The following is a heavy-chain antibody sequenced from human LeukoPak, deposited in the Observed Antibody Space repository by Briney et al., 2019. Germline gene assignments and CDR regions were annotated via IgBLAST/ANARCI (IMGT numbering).Heavy chain of an antibody. CDR1: GFTFSSYA. V-gene: IGHV3-23*01. J-gene: IGHJ6*02. D-gene: IGHD2-15*01. Sequence: GGSLRLSCAASGFTFSSYAMSWVRQAPGKGLEWVSAISGSGGSTYYADSVKGRFTISRDNSKNTLYLQMNSLRAEDTAVYYCAREGEDIVVVAYGMDVWGQGTTVTVSS. CDR2: ISGSGGST. CDR3: AREGEDIVVVAYGMDV.